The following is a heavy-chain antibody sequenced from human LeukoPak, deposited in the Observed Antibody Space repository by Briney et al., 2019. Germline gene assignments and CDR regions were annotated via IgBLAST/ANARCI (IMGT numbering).Heavy chain of an antibody. D-gene: IGHD3-22*01. Sequence: SVKVSCKASGGTFSNHAVSWVRQAPGQGLEWMGGTTPIFGSANYAQKFQGRVTIATDESTSTACMELSSLRSEDTAVYYCARAPFYFDSSGYSMDAFDIWGQGTMVTVSS. CDR2: TTPIFGSA. J-gene: IGHJ3*02. V-gene: IGHV1-69*05. CDR3: ARAPFYFDSSGYSMDAFDI. CDR1: GGTFSNHA.